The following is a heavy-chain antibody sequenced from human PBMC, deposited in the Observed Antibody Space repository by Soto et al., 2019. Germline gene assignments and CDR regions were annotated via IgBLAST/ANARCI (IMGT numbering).Heavy chain of an antibody. V-gene: IGHV1-8*01. CDR2: MNPNSGNT. D-gene: IGHD3-3*01. CDR1: GYTFTSYD. J-gene: IGHJ5*02. Sequence: ASVKVSCKASGYTFTSYDINWVRQATGQGLEWMGWMNPNSGNTGYAQKFQGRVTMTRNTSISTAYMELSSLRSEDTAVYYCARGSIELYSFWSGYFSYNWFDPWGQGTLVTVSS. CDR3: ARGSIELYSFWSGYFSYNWFDP.